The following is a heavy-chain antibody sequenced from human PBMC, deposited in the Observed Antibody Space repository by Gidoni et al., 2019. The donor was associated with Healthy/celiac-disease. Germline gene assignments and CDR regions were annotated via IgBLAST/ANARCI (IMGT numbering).Heavy chain of an antibody. CDR2: IYHSGST. V-gene: IGHV4-4*02. D-gene: IGHD4-17*01. CDR3: ARVDGDPPYYFDY. Sequence: QVQLKESGPGLVKPSGTLSLTLAVSGGSISSSNWWSWVRQPPGKGLEWIGEIYHSGSTNYNPSLKSRVTISVDKSKIQFSLKLSSVTAADTAVYYCARVDGDPPYYFDYWGQGTLVTVSS. J-gene: IGHJ4*02. CDR1: GGSISSSNW.